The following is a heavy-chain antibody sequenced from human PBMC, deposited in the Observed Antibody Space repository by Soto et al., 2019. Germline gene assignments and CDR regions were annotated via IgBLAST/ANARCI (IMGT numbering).Heavy chain of an antibody. CDR3: VRVLKSIGWDNDVFDI. D-gene: IGHD6-19*01. V-gene: IGHV3-74*01. CDR1: GFRLSGYV. Sequence: PGGSLIVSCAASGFRLSGYVMHLVRPAPGKGLVWVSRIDTYGSATKYADSVEGRFSISKDNAENTLYLQMNNLRADDTAVYYCVRVLKSIGWDNDVFDIWGQGTMVTVSS. CDR2: IDTYGSAT. J-gene: IGHJ3*02.